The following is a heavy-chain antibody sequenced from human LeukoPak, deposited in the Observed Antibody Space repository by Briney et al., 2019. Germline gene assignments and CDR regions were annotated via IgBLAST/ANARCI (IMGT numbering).Heavy chain of an antibody. V-gene: IGHV3-74*01. CDR1: GFTFSNYW. D-gene: IGHD1-1*01. Sequence: PGGSLRLSCEASGFTFSNYWMHWVRQAPGKGMVWVSRIRSDGSYTSYADSVKGRFTISRDNTKNTLYLLMSSLRAEDTAVYYCAREGTTFDYWGQGTLVTVSS. J-gene: IGHJ4*02. CDR2: IRSDGSYT. CDR3: AREGTTFDY.